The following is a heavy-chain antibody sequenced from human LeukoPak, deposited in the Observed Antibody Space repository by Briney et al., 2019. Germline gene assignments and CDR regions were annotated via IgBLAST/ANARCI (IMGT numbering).Heavy chain of an antibody. V-gene: IGHV3-7*01. CDR2: IKQDGSQK. J-gene: IGHJ4*02. Sequence: GGSLRLSCAASGFTFSSYWMTWARQAPGKGLEWVANIKQDGSQKYYVDSVKGRFTISRDNAKNSLYLQMNSLRAEDTAVYYCARQQLAYYFDYWGQGTLVTVSS. CDR1: GFTFSSYW. CDR3: ARQQLAYYFDY. D-gene: IGHD6-13*01.